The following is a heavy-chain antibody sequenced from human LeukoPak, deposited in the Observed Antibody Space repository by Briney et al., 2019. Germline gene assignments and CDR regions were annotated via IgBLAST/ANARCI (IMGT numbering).Heavy chain of an antibody. CDR2: INSDGGSA. J-gene: IGHJ5*02. D-gene: IGHD3-22*01. Sequence: GGSLRLSCAASGFTFSNYWMNWVRQAPGKGLVWVSRINSDGGSASYADSVKGRFTISRDNAKNTLYLQMNSLRVEDTAVYYCGASSGPNWFDPWGQGTLVTVSS. CDR1: GFTFSNYW. V-gene: IGHV3-74*01. CDR3: GASSGPNWFDP.